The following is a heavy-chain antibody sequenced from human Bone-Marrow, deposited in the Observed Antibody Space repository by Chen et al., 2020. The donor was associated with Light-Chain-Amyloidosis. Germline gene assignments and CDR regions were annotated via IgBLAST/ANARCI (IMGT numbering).Heavy chain of an antibody. D-gene: IGHD6-6*01. CDR2: INHSGST. J-gene: IGHJ4*02. CDR3: ARGPSSMALDY. CDR1: GVSFSGYY. V-gene: IGHV4-34*01. Sequence: QVQLQQWGAGLLKPSETLSLTCAVYGVSFSGYYWSWIRQPPGKGLEWIGEINHSGSTNYNPSLKSRVTISVDTSKNQFSLKLSSVTAADTAVYYCARGPSSMALDYWGQGTLVTVSS.